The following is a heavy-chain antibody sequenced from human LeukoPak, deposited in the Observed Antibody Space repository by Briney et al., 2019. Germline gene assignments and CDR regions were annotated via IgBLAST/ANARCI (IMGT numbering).Heavy chain of an antibody. Sequence: ASVKVSCKASAFTFTDYYMHWVRQAPGQGLEWMGYINCNSGGTNYAQKFQGRVTMTRDMSISTAYMELSWLRSDDTAVFYCARTKGTSYYDNSGYGAFDIWGQGTMVTVSS. CDR2: INCNSGGT. CDR1: AFTFTDYY. V-gene: IGHV1-2*02. D-gene: IGHD3-22*01. CDR3: ARTKGTSYYDNSGYGAFDI. J-gene: IGHJ3*02.